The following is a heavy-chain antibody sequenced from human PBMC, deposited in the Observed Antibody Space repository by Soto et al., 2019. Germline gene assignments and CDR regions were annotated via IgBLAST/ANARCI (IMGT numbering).Heavy chain of an antibody. CDR1: GGTFRNYP. D-gene: IGHD5-12*01. J-gene: IGHJ4*02. V-gene: IGHV1-69*01. Sequence: QVQLVQSGAEVKRPGSSVKVSCKASGGTFRNYPFSWVRQAPGQGLEWMGGLIPVVGIPNYAQKFQGRVTTTADESTSTVYMELTSLRSDDTAVYYCARVLEFRDGYISHFDYWGQGTLVTVSS. CDR3: ARVLEFRDGYISHFDY. CDR2: LIPVVGIP.